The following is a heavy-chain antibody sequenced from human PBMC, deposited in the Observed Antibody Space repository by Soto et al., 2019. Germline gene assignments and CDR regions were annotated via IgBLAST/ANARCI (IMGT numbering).Heavy chain of an antibody. D-gene: IGHD1-1*01. J-gene: IGHJ4*02. CDR3: ARGRYGDY. CDR1: GYGFTTYG. CDR2: ISAHNGNT. Sequence: QVHLVQSGAEVKKPGASVKVSCKGSGYGFTTYGITWVRQAPGQGLEWMAWISAHNGNTNYAPKLQGRVTVTRDTSTSPAYMELRSLGSDDTAVYYCARGRYGDYWGQGALVTVSS. V-gene: IGHV1-18*01.